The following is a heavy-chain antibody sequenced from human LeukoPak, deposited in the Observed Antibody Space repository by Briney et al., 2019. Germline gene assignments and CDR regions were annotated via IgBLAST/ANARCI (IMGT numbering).Heavy chain of an antibody. Sequence: GGSLRLSCAASGFTFSSYGMHWVRQAPGKGLEWVAVIWYDGSNKYYADSVKGRFTISRDNSKNTLYQQMNSLRAEDTAVYYCARSNYDFWSGYRGRYFDYLGQGTLVTVSS. CDR2: IWYDGSNK. CDR3: ARSNYDFWSGYRGRYFDY. D-gene: IGHD3-3*01. V-gene: IGHV3-33*01. J-gene: IGHJ4*02. CDR1: GFTFSSYG.